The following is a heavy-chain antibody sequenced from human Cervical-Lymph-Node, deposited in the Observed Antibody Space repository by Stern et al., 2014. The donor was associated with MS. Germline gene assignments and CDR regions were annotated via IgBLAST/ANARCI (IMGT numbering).Heavy chain of an antibody. CDR1: GFTFSRYA. J-gene: IGHJ4*02. V-gene: IGHV3-30-3*01. CDR3: TRQDQQLVTFDY. Sequence: VQLVESGGDVVQPGRSLRLACEVSGFTFSRYAIHWVRQAPGKGLEWVAFISYHGSDKFFADAHRGRFSISRDNSKNTVFLHMDSLGPQDTAIYYCTRQDQQLVTFDYWGQGTLVSVSS. CDR2: ISYHGSDK. D-gene: IGHD5-18*01.